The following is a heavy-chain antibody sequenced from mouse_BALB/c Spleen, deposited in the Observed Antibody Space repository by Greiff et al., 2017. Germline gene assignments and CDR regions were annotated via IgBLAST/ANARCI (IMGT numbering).Heavy chain of an antibody. Sequence: EVMLVESGGGLVQPGGSRKLSCAASGFTFSSFGMHWVRQAPEKGLEWVAYISSGSSTIYYADTVKGRFTISRDNPKNTLFLQMTSLRSEDTAMYYCARSPRSLYAMDYWGQGTSVTVSS. V-gene: IGHV5-17*02. CDR2: ISSGSSTI. CDR3: ARSPRSLYAMDY. J-gene: IGHJ4*01. CDR1: GFTFSSFG. D-gene: IGHD2-10*02.